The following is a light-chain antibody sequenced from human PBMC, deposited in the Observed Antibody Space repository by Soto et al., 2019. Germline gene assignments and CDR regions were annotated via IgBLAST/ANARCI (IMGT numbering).Light chain of an antibody. J-gene: IGKJ1*01. V-gene: IGKV1-39*01. CDR1: QTINKY. CDR2: GAS. CDR3: QQTYSTPGT. Sequence: DLQMTQSPSSLSASVGDRVTITCRASQTINKYLNWYQHKPGKAPALLISGASSLHSGVPTRFSGIGAGTYFTLTISSLQHEDFATYYCQQTYSTPGTFGRGTKVEI.